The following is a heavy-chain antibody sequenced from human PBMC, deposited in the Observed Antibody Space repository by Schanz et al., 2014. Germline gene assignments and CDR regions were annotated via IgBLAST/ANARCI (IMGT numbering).Heavy chain of an antibody. V-gene: IGHV4-31*03. CDR3: ARVPEPGWFDP. CDR1: GDSISSAY. Sequence: QVQLQESGPGLVEPSQTLSLTCTVSGDSISSAYWSWIRQHPGKGLEWIGLIYYRGNTYYNPSLKSRVSISLDPSKTQFFLNLNSLTAADTAVYYCARVPEPGWFDPWGQGTLVTVSS. J-gene: IGHJ5*02. D-gene: IGHD1-26*01. CDR2: IYYRGNT.